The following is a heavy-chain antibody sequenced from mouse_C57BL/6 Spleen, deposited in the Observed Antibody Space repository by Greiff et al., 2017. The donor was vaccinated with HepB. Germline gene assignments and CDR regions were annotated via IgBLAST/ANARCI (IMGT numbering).Heavy chain of an antibody. J-gene: IGHJ2*01. CDR3: AREGAYDYDFDY. CDR2: IYPRDGST. V-gene: IGHV1-78*01. CDR1: GYTFTDHT. D-gene: IGHD2-4*01. Sequence: VQVVESDAELVKPGASVKISCKVSGYTFTDHTIHWMKQRPEQGLEWIGYIYPRDGSTKYNVKFKGKATLTADKSSSTAYMQLNSLTSEDSAVYFCAREGAYDYDFDYWGQGTTLTVSS.